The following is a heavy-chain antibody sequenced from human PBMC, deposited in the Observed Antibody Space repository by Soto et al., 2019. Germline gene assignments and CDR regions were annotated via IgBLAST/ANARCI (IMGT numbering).Heavy chain of an antibody. V-gene: IGHV3-15*07. CDR2: IKSKTDGGTT. J-gene: IGHJ4*02. CDR1: GFIFSNAW. CDR3: STRSVDWNYVFVEGGNSNLFFDY. D-gene: IGHD1-7*01. Sequence: PGGSLRLSWAASGFIFSNAWMNWVRQAPGKGLEWVGRIKSKTDGGTTEYAAPVKGRFTISRDDSKNTLYLQMNSLKTEDTAVYYCSTRSVDWNYVFVEGGNSNLFFDYWGQGALVTVSS.